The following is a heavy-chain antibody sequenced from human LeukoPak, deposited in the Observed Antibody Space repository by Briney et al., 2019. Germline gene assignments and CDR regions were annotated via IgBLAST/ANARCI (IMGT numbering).Heavy chain of an antibody. CDR1: GFTCSSYA. D-gene: IGHD6-19*01. CDR3: AKDVISSGWYGLDY. Sequence: GGSLRLSCAASGFTCSSYAMSWVRQAPGKGLEWVSTISGSGGTTYYADSVKGRITISRDNSKNTLYLQMDSLRAEDTAVYHCAKDVISSGWYGLDYWGQGTLVTVSS. V-gene: IGHV3-23*01. J-gene: IGHJ4*02. CDR2: ISGSGGTT.